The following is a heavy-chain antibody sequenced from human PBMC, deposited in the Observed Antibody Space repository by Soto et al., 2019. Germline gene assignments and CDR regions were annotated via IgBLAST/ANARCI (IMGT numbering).Heavy chain of an antibody. J-gene: IGHJ4*02. CDR1: GGSISSGGYY. CDR3: ARVRPYGDYVVDY. CDR2: IYYSGST. Sequence: PSETLSLTCTVSGGSISSGGYYWSWIRQHPGKGLEWIGYIYYSGSTYYNPSLKSRVTISVDTSKNQFSLKLSSVTAADTAVYYCARVRPYGDYVVDYWGQGTLVTVSS. V-gene: IGHV4-31*03. D-gene: IGHD4-17*01.